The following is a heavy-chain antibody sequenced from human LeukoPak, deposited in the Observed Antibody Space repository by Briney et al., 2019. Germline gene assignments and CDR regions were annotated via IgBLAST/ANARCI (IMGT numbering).Heavy chain of an antibody. CDR2: MNPNSGNT. J-gene: IGHJ4*02. CDR1: GGTFSSYA. D-gene: IGHD3-10*01. Sequence: APVKVSCKASGGTFSSYAISWVRQAPGQGLEWVGWMNPNSGNTGYAQKFQGRVTMTRNTSITTAYMELSSLRSEDTAVYYCASSGSESLYYFDYWGQGTLVTVSS. V-gene: IGHV1-8*02. CDR3: ASSGSESLYYFDY.